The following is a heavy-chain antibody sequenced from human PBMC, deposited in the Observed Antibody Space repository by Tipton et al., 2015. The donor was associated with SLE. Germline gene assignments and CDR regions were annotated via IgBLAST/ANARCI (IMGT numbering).Heavy chain of an antibody. Sequence: TLSLTCTVSGGSISSSSYYWGWIRQPPGKGLEWIGSIYYSGSTYYNPSLKSRVTISVDTSKNQFSLKLSSVTAADTAVYYCARRVRGGDYAHYFDYWGQGTLVTVSS. CDR3: ARRVRGGDYAHYFDY. D-gene: IGHD2-21*02. J-gene: IGHJ4*02. CDR1: GGSISSSSYY. V-gene: IGHV4-39*07. CDR2: IYYSGST.